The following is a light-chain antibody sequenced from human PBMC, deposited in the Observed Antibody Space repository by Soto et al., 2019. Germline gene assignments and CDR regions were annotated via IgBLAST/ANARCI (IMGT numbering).Light chain of an antibody. V-gene: IGLV1-40*01. J-gene: IGLJ2*01. CDR2: GNS. CDR1: SSNIGAGYD. CDR3: QSYDSSLSGVV. Sequence: QSVLTQPPSVSGAPGQRVTISCTGSSSNIGAGYDVHWYQQLPGTAPKLLIYGNSNRPSGVRDRFSGSKSGTSASLAITGLQAEDEADYYCQSYDSSLSGVVFGGGTKLT.